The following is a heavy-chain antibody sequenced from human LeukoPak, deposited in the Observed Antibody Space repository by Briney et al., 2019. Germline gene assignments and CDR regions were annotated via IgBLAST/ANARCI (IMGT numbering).Heavy chain of an antibody. D-gene: IGHD6-13*01. CDR2: ISYDGSSK. CDR1: GFTLSSYG. J-gene: IGHJ4*02. V-gene: IGHV3-30*03. CDR3: ARERYSSSRPFTFDY. Sequence: GGSLRLSCAASGFTLSSYGMHWVRQAPGKGLEWVAVISYDGSSKYYGDSVKGRFTVSRDYSKNTLYLQMNSLRAEDTAVYYCARERYSSSRPFTFDYWGQGTLVTVSS.